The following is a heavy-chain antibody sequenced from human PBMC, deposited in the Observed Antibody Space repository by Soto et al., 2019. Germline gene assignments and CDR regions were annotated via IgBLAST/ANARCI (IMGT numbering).Heavy chain of an antibody. CDR3: ARSTYIQRVTN. Sequence: SETLSLTCTVSGGSISSYYWSWVRQPPGKGLEWIGYIYYSGSTNYNPSLKSRVTISVDTSKSQISLKLSSVTAADTAGYYGARSTYIQRVTNWGQGTLVTVSS. CDR2: IYYSGST. J-gene: IGHJ4*02. V-gene: IGHV4-59*13. CDR1: GGSISSYY. D-gene: IGHD5-18*01.